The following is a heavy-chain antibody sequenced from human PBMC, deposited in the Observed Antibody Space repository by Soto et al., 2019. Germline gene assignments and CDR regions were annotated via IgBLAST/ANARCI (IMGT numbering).Heavy chain of an antibody. J-gene: IGHJ4*02. Sequence: QVQLVESGGGVVQPGRSLRLSCAASGFTFSSYGMHWVRQAPGKGLEWVAVIWYDGSNKYYADSVKGRFTISRDNSKNTLYLQMNSLRAEDTAVYYCARDQAYNYYDGSGFDYWGQGTLVTVSS. V-gene: IGHV3-33*01. D-gene: IGHD3-22*01. CDR2: IWYDGSNK. CDR3: ARDQAYNYYDGSGFDY. CDR1: GFTFSSYG.